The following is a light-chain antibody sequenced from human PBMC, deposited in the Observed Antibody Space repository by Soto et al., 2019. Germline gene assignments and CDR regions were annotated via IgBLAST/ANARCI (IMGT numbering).Light chain of an antibody. CDR2: RNN. J-gene: IGLJ3*02. CDR3: AAWDDSLSEV. CDR1: SSNIGSNY. V-gene: IGLV1-47*01. Sequence: QAVVTQPPSASGTPGQRVTISCSGSSSNIGSNYVYWYQQLPGTAPKLLIYRNNQRPSGVPDRFSGSKSGTSASLAISGLRSEDEADYYCAAWDDSLSEVFGGGTKLT.